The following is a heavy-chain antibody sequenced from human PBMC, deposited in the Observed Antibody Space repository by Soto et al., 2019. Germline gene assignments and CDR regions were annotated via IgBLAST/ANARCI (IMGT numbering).Heavy chain of an antibody. CDR2: IYYSGST. CDR1: GGSISSGVYY. V-gene: IGHV4-31*03. CDR3: ARTFRFGEGGWFDP. J-gene: IGHJ5*02. D-gene: IGHD3-10*01. Sequence: SETLSLTCTVSGGSISSGVYYWSWIRRHPGKGLEWIGYIYYSGSTYYNPSLKSRVTISVDTSKNQFSLKLSSVTAADTAVYYCARTFRFGEGGWFDPWGQGTLVTVSS.